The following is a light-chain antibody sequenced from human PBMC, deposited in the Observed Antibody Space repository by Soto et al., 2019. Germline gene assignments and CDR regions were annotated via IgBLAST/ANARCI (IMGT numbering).Light chain of an antibody. Sequence: QSVLTQPASVSGSPGQSITISCTGTSSDVGGYDYVSWFQQHPGQAPKLVIYDVSHRPSGVSIRFSGSKSGNTASLTISGLQAEDEADYYCNSYTSRSTHVFGTGTKLTVL. CDR2: DVS. V-gene: IGLV2-14*01. J-gene: IGLJ1*01. CDR1: SSDVGGYDY. CDR3: NSYTSRSTHV.